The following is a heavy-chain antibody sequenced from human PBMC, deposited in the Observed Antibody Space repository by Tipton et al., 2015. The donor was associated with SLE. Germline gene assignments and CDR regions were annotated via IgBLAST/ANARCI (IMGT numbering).Heavy chain of an antibody. CDR2: ISYDGSNK. CDR3: ARDLGSWGFDY. CDR1: GFTFSSYA. V-gene: IGHV3-30*04. J-gene: IGHJ4*02. Sequence: SLRLSCAASGFTFSSYAMHWFRQAPGKGLEWVAVISYDGSNKYYADSEKGRFTISRDNSKNTLYLRMNSLRAEDTAVYYCARDLGSWGFDYWGQGALVTVSS. D-gene: IGHD2-15*01.